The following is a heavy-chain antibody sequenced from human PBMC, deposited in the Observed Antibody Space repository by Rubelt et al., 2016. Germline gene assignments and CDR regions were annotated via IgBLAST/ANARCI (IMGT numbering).Heavy chain of an antibody. D-gene: IGHD5-18*01. Sequence: QVQLQQWGAGLLKPSETLSLTCAVYGGSFSGYYWSWIRQPPGKGLEWIGEINHSGSTNYNPSLKSRVTISVYTSKNQFSLRLRSVTAAYTAVYYCARLQLWYLTVMDVWGQGTTVTVSS. J-gene: IGHJ6*02. CDR1: GGSFSGYY. V-gene: IGHV4-34*01. CDR2: INHSGST. CDR3: ARLQLWYLTVMDV.